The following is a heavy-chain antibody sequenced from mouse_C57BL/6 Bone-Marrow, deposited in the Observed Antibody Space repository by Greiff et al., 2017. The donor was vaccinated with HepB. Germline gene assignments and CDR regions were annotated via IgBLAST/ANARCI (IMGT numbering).Heavy chain of an antibody. J-gene: IGHJ4*01. CDR3: AKAAVYYYAMDY. Sequence: VQLQQSGPGLVQPSQSLSITCTVSGFSLTSYGVHWVRQSPGKGLEWLGVIWRGGSTDYNAAFMSRLSITQDNSKSQVFFKMNSLQADDTAIYYCAKAAVYYYAMDYWGQGTSVTVSS. CDR2: IWRGGST. CDR1: GFSLTSYG. V-gene: IGHV2-5*01.